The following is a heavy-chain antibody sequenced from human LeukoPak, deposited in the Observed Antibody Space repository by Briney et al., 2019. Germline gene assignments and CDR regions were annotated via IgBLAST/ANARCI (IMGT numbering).Heavy chain of an antibody. CDR1: GFTVSSNY. CDR3: ARGGYSSSWYHFDY. J-gene: IGHJ4*02. V-gene: IGHV3-53*01. CDR2: IYSGGTT. Sequence: GGSLRLSCAASGFTVSSNYMSWVRQAPGKGLEWVSVIYSGGTTNYADSVKGRFTISRDNSKNTLFLQMNSLRAEDTAVYYCARGGYSSSWYHFDYWGQGTLVTVSS. D-gene: IGHD6-13*01.